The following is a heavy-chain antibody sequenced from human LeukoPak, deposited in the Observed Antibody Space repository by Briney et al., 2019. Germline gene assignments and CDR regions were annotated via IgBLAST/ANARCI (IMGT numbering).Heavy chain of an antibody. V-gene: IGHV4-34*01. J-gene: IGHJ4*03. CDR3: ARVAPYYYGSGSYFDY. CDR2: INHSGST. Sequence: SETLSLTCAVYGGSFSGYYWSWIRQPPGKGLEWIGEINHSGSTNYNPSLKSRVTISVDTSKNQFSLKLSSVTAADTAVYYCARVAPYYYGSGSYFDYWGQGTTVTVSS. D-gene: IGHD3-10*01. CDR1: GGSFSGYY.